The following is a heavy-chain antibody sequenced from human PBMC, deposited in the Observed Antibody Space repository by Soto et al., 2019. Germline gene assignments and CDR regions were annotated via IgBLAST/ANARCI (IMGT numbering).Heavy chain of an antibody. D-gene: IGHD6-13*01. CDR2: IKSKTDGGTA. CDR1: GFTLSNAW. Sequence: EVQLVESGGGLVKPGGSLRLSCAASGFTLSNAWMHWVRQTPGKGLEWVGRIKSKTDGGTADYAAPVKGRFTISRDDSQNPLFLQMNSLNTEDTAVYYCCTDQGYSSSLYHFDYWGQGTSVTVSS. J-gene: IGHJ4*02. V-gene: IGHV3-15*07. CDR3: CTDQGYSSSLYHFDY.